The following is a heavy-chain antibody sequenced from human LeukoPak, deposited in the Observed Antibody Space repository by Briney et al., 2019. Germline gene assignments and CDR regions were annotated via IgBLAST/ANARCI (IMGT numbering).Heavy chain of an antibody. D-gene: IGHD2-2*01. CDR2: IGISSSTV. CDR3: ARGYCSSTSCGYFDY. CDR1: EFTLSSYS. V-gene: IGHV3-48*04. Sequence: GGALRLSCAASEFTLSSYSMNWVRQAPGKGLEWVSHIGISSSTVYYADSVRGRFTISRDNAKNSLFLQMNGLRAEDTAVYYCARGYCSSTSCGYFDYWGQGALVTVSS. J-gene: IGHJ4*02.